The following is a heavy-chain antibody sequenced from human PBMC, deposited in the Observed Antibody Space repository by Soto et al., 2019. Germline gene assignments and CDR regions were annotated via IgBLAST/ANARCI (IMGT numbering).Heavy chain of an antibody. CDR2: ISGSGGST. V-gene: IGHV3-23*01. CDR1: GFTFSSYA. J-gene: IGHJ4*02. Sequence: AGGSLRLSCAASGFTFSSYAMSWVRQAPGKGLEWVSAISGSGGSTYYADSVKGRFTISRDNSKNTLYLQMNSLRAEDTAVYYCAKDQLDFGVVISYYFDYWGQGTLVTVSS. CDR3: AKDQLDFGVVISYYFDY. D-gene: IGHD3-3*01.